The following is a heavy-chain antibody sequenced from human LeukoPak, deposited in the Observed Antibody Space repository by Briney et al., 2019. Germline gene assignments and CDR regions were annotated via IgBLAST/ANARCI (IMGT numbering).Heavy chain of an antibody. CDR2: ISGSGGST. J-gene: IGHJ3*02. CDR1: GFTFSSYA. CDR3: ARAGDIVVVPAAMRGDAFDI. D-gene: IGHD2-2*01. Sequence: GGSLRLSCAASGFTFSSYAMSWVRQAPGKGLEWVSAISGSGGSTYYADSVKGRFTISRDNSKNTLYLQMNSLRAEDTAVYYCARAGDIVVVPAAMRGDAFDIWGQGTMVTVSS. V-gene: IGHV3-23*01.